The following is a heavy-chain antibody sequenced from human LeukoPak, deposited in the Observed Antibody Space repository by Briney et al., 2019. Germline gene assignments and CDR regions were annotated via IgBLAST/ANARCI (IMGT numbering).Heavy chain of an antibody. J-gene: IGHJ6*02. V-gene: IGHV3-23*01. CDR2: ISGSGYST. Sequence: GGSLRLSCAASGFTFSSYAMSWVRQAPGKGLEWVSAISGSGYSTFYADSVKGRFTISRDNSKNTLYLQMNSLRAEDTAVYYCGYQLLHYGMDVWGQGTTVTVSS. CDR1: GFTFSSYA. CDR3: GYQLLHYGMDV. D-gene: IGHD2-2*01.